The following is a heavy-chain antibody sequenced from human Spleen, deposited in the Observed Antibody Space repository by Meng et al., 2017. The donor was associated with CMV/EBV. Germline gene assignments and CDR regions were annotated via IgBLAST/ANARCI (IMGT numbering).Heavy chain of an antibody. CDR2: INHSGST. Sequence: GQLKQRGAGLFNPSEVVSLACAVYGGSFSGYYWSLIRQPPGKGLEWIGEINHSGSTNYNPSLKSRVTISVDTSKNQFSLKLSSVTAADTAVYYCARDGDGYPTDYWGQGTLVTV. J-gene: IGHJ4*02. D-gene: IGHD5-24*01. CDR1: GGSFSGYY. CDR3: ARDGDGYPTDY. V-gene: IGHV4-34*01.